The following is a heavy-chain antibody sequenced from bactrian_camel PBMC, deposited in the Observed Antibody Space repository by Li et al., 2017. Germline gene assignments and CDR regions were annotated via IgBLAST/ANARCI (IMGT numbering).Heavy chain of an antibody. V-gene: IGHV3S25*01. CDR3: VTMYGGSRYFAY. J-gene: IGHJ4*01. Sequence: QLVESGGDLVQPGGSLTLSCTASGFTFSGYWMYWVRQTPAKGLEWVSGVASNGGSTEYADSIVGRFTISRDNAKNTVYLQVSSLHPEDTAVYYCVTMYGGSRYFAYWGPGTQVTVS. D-gene: IGHD6*01. CDR1: GFTFSGYW. CDR2: VASNGGST.